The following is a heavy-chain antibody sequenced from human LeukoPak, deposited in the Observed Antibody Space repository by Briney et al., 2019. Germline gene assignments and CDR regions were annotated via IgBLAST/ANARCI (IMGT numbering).Heavy chain of an antibody. CDR3: AKDNWLPSSPAVAGLGD. CDR2: IRRDGSDI. V-gene: IGHV3-30*02. Sequence: GGSLRLSCIPSGFTFRNYDMHWVRQAPGKGLEWVAFIRRDGSDIFHADSVKGRFTIARGNSRTTLYLQMNSLTVEDTAVYYCAKDNWLPSSPAVAGLGDWNQGTLVTVSS. CDR1: GFTFRNYD. J-gene: IGHJ4*02. D-gene: IGHD6-19*01.